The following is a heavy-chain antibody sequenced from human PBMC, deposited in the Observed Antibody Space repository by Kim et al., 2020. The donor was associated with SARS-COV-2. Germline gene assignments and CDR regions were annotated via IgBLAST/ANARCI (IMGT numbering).Heavy chain of an antibody. CDR2: IWYDGSNK. Sequence: GGSLRLSCAASGFTFSSYGMHWVRQAPGKGLEWVAVIWYDGSNKYYADSVKGRFTISRDNSKNTQYLQMNSLRAEDTAVYYCARDGIAAAGLINWFDPWGQGTLVTVSS. J-gene: IGHJ5*02. CDR1: GFTFSSYG. D-gene: IGHD6-13*01. V-gene: IGHV3-33*01. CDR3: ARDGIAAAGLINWFDP.